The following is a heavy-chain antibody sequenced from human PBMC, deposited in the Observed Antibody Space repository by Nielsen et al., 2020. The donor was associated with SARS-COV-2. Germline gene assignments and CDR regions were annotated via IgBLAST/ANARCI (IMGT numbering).Heavy chain of an antibody. V-gene: IGHV1-2*06. D-gene: IGHD2-8*01. CDR3: ARARGNVILLVSGTLDF. J-gene: IGHJ4*02. CDR1: GYTFTDYY. CDR2: INPYSGGT. Sequence: ASVKVSCKASGYTFTDYYIHWVRQAPGQGLEWMGRINPYSGGTNYAQKFQGTVTMTTDTSISTAYIELSRLRSDDTAMYYCARARGNVILLVSGTLDFWGQGTLVTVSS.